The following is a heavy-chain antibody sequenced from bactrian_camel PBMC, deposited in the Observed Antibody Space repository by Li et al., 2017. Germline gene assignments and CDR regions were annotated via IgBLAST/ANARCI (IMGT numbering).Heavy chain of an antibody. D-gene: IGHD2*01. CDR1: GFPLSNYL. CDR3: AAGSSYGTNVFRWRMPDAYNA. J-gene: IGHJ4*01. V-gene: IGHV3S1*01. Sequence: LVESGGGSVQPGESLRLSCVASGFPLSNYLMSWARQAPGKGVERVSYIGTRGATGYADSVSGRFTISQDNAKNTAYLQMNDVKPEDTATYYCAAGSSYGTNVFRWRMPDAYNAWGRGTQVTVS. CDR2: IGTRGAT.